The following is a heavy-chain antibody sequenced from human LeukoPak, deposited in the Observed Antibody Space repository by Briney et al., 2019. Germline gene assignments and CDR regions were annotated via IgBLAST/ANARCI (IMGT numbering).Heavy chain of an antibody. CDR1: GFTFSSYG. D-gene: IGHD3-22*01. CDR3: ARPGPDFDSKYFAF. V-gene: IGHV3-33*01. Sequence: GGSLRLSCSASGFTFSSYGMHWVRQAPGKGLEWVAVIWYDGSNKYYADSVKGRFTISRDNSKNTLYLQMNSLRAEDTAVYYCARPGPDFDSKYFAFWGQGTLVTVSS. CDR2: IWYDGSNK. J-gene: IGHJ4*02.